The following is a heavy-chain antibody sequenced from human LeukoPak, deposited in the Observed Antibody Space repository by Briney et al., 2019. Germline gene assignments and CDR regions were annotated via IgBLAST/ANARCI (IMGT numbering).Heavy chain of an antibody. D-gene: IGHD1-26*01. CDR3: ASIVGATSEYYFDY. J-gene: IGHJ4*02. CDR1: GGSFSAYY. Sequence: SETLSLTCAVHGGSFSAYYWSWIRQPPGKGLDFIGEINHSGGTNYNPSLKSRVTISVDKSKNQFSLKLSSVTAADTAVYYCASIVGATSEYYFDYWGQGTLVTVSS. V-gene: IGHV4-34*01. CDR2: INHSGGT.